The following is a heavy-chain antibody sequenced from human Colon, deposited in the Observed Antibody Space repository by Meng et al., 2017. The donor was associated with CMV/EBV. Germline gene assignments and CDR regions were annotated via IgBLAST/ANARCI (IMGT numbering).Heavy chain of an antibody. D-gene: IGHD2/OR15-2a*01. J-gene: IGHJ4*02. CDR2: ISWNSVYI. Sequence: GGSLRLSCASSGFIFDDYTMYWVRQAPGKGLEWVSCISWNSVYIAYADSVKGRFTISRDNEKDSLYLHMNNLGPEDTAFYYCAKLSGTETFFDFWGQGTLVTVSS. CDR3: AKLSGTETFFDF. CDR1: GFIFDDYT. V-gene: IGHV3-9*01.